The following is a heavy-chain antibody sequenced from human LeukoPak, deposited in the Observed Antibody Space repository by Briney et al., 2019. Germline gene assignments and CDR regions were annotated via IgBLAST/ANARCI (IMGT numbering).Heavy chain of an antibody. CDR2: TNSDGSST. D-gene: IGHD5-18*01. CDR3: TRGASGHSYGYWFDP. CDR1: GFTFRSYW. J-gene: IGHJ5*02. Sequence: GGSLRLSCAASGFTFRSYWMHWVRQAPGKGLVWVSRTNSDGSSTTYADSVEGRFTISRDNAKNTLYLQMNSLRAEDTAVYYCTRGASGHSYGYWFDPWGQGTLVTVSS. V-gene: IGHV3-74*01.